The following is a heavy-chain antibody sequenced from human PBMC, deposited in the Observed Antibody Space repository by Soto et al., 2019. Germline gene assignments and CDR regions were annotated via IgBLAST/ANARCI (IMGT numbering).Heavy chain of an antibody. Sequence: GSLRLSCGASGFTFSSYWMHWVRQAPGKGLVWVSRINSDGSSTSYADSVKGRFTISRDNAKNTLYLQMNSLRAEDTAVYYCARDRAGVGCSSTSCYYSAFDIWGQGTMVTVSS. CDR2: INSDGSST. J-gene: IGHJ3*02. D-gene: IGHD2-2*01. CDR3: ARDRAGVGCSSTSCYYSAFDI. V-gene: IGHV3-74*01. CDR1: GFTFSSYW.